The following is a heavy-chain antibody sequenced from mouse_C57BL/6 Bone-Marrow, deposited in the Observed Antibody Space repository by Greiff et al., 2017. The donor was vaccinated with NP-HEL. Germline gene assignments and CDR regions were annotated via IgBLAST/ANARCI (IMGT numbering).Heavy chain of an antibody. V-gene: IGHV1-66*01. J-gene: IGHJ4*01. Sequence: VQLQQSGPELVKPGASVKISCKASGYSFTSYYIHWVKQRPGQGLEWIGWIYPGSGNTKYNEKFKGKATLTADTSSSTAYMQLSSLTSEDSAVYYCAWDCYDYYAMDYWGQGTSVTVSS. CDR3: AWDCYDYYAMDY. D-gene: IGHD2-3*01. CDR2: IYPGSGNT. CDR1: GYSFTSYY.